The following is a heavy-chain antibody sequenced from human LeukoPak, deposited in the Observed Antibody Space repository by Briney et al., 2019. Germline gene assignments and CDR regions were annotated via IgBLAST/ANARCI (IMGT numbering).Heavy chain of an antibody. Sequence: KTSETLSLTCTVSGGSISSGSYYWSWIRQPAGKGLEWIGRIYTSGSTNYNPSLKSRVTISVDTSKNQFSLKLSSVTAADTAVYYCASCTGTGDFPWSPLFDPWGQGTLVTASS. V-gene: IGHV4-61*02. CDR2: IYTSGST. D-gene: IGHD1-1*01. CDR1: GGSISSGSYY. CDR3: ASCTGTGDFPWSPLFDP. J-gene: IGHJ5*02.